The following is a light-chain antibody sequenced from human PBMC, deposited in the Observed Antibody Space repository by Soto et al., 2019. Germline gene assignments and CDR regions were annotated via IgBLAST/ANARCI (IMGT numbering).Light chain of an antibody. Sequence: DIQMTQSPSSLSASLGDRVTITCRASQGIADYLAWYQQTSGRPPKLLIYAASTLNSGVPSRFSGTGSGTHFNLTISNLQPEDIATYYCQEYTSAPLTFGGGTKVEI. V-gene: IGKV1-27*01. CDR2: AAS. CDR1: QGIADY. J-gene: IGKJ4*01. CDR3: QEYTSAPLT.